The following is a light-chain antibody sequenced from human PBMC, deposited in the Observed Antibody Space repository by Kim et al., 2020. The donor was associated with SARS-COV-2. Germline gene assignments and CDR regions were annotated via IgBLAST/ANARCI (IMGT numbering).Light chain of an antibody. V-gene: IGKV3-15*01. CDR3: QQYNNWPL. Sequence: SVSPGERATLSCRAGQSVSSNLAWYQQKPGQAPRLLIYGASTRATGIPARFSGSGSGTEFTLTISSLQSEDFAVYYCQQYNNWPLFGPGTKVDIK. CDR2: GAS. CDR1: QSVSSN. J-gene: IGKJ3*01.